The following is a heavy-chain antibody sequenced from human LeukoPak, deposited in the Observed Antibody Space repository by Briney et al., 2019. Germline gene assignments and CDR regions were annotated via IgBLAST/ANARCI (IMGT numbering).Heavy chain of an antibody. D-gene: IGHD3-10*01. V-gene: IGHV3-48*01. CDR3: AKAQVRGVSSLLPNY. CDR2: ISSSSSTI. CDR1: GFTFSSYS. J-gene: IGHJ4*02. Sequence: GGSLRLSCAASGFTFSSYSMNWVRQAPGKGLEWVSYISSSSSTIYYADSVKGRFTISRDNSKNTLYLQMNSLRAEDTAVYYCAKAQVRGVSSLLPNYWGQGTLVTVSS.